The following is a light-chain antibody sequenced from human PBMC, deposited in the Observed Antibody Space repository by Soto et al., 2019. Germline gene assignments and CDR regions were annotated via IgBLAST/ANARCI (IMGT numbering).Light chain of an antibody. CDR3: CSYTGTNTVVQ. V-gene: IGLV2-11*01. CDR2: DVS. Sequence: QSALTQPRSVSGSPGQSVTISCSGTSTDVSAYIFVSWYRQHPGKAPKLMVYDVSKRPSGVPDRFSGSKSGNTASLTISGLQAEDEADYYCCSYTGTNTVVQFGGGTKLTVL. CDR1: STDVSAYIF. J-gene: IGLJ3*02.